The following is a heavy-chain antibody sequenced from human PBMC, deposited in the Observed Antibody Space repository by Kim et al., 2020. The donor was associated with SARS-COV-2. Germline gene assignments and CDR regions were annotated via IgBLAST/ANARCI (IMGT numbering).Heavy chain of an antibody. CDR3: ARLTKGARAY. J-gene: IGHJ4*02. CDR2: IYYSGST. V-gene: IGHV4-39*01. CDR1: GGSISSSSYY. Sequence: SETLSLTCTVSGGSISSSSYYWGWIRQPPGKGLEWIGSIYYSGSTYYNPSLKSRVTISVDTSKNQFSLKLSSVTAADTAVYYCARLTKGARAYWGQGTLVTVSS. D-gene: IGHD2-8*01.